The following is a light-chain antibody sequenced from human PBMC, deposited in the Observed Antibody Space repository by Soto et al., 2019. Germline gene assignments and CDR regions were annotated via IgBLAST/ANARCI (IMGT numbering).Light chain of an antibody. J-gene: IGKJ1*01. Sequence: EIVLTQSPGTLSLSPGERATLSCRASQSVGRNYLAWYQQKPGQAPRLLIYNGSNMATGIPDTFSGSGSGSDFTITSSRLEPEAFSVYYCHQYAYSPWTFGPGTKVEIK. V-gene: IGKV3-20*01. CDR3: HQYAYSPWT. CDR2: NGS. CDR1: QSVGRNY.